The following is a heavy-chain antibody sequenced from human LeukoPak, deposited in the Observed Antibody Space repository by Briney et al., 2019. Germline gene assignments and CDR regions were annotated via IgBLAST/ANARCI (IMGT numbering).Heavy chain of an antibody. Sequence: GASVQVSCKACGYTFTSYGIRWVRPAPGQGLEWMGWISAYNGNNNYAQKLQGRVTMTTDTSTSTAYMELRSLRSDDPAVYYCARSPPVEMATINYYYYGMDVWGQGTTVTVSS. D-gene: IGHD5-24*01. CDR1: GYTFTSYG. V-gene: IGHV1-18*01. J-gene: IGHJ6*02. CDR2: ISAYNGNN. CDR3: ARSPPVEMATINYYYYGMDV.